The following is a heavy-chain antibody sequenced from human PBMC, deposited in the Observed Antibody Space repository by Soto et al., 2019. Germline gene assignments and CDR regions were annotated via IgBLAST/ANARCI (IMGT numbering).Heavy chain of an antibody. CDR3: ARDTLYDSSGYYYVGYNWFDP. CDR1: GYTFTSYA. Sequence: GASVKVSCKASGYTFTSYAMHWVRHAPGQRLEWMGWINAGNGNTKYSQKFQGRVTITRDTSASTAYMELSSLRSEDTAVYYCARDTLYDSSGYYYVGYNWFDPWGQGTLVTVSS. J-gene: IGHJ5*02. CDR2: INAGNGNT. V-gene: IGHV1-3*01. D-gene: IGHD3-22*01.